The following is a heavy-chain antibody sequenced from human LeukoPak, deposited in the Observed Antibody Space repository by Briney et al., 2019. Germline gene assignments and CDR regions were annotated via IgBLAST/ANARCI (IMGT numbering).Heavy chain of an antibody. CDR2: ISWNGGMI. D-gene: IGHD6-19*01. V-gene: IGHV3-9*01. J-gene: IGHJ3*02. Sequence: GGSLRLSCAASGFTFGDYAIHWVRQAPGKGLEWVSGISWNGGMIAYADSIKGRFTISRDNAKNSLYLQIHSLRVEDTALYYCVKDTTGKWLARVAFDIWGQGTMVTVSS. CDR3: VKDTTGKWLARVAFDI. CDR1: GFTFGDYA.